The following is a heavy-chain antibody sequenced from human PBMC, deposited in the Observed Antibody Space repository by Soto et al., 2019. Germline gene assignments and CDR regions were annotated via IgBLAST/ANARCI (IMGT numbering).Heavy chain of an antibody. D-gene: IGHD3-10*01. J-gene: IGHJ5*02. CDR1: GGSITSGNSYS. Sequence: SETLSLTCAVSGGSITSGNSYSWSWIRQPPGKGLEWIGSISHTGSTSYNPSLKSRLTMSVDKSKNQFSLRLSSVTAADMAVYYCARAVAPYFGTWFDPWGQGILVTVS. CDR2: ISHTGST. CDR3: ARAVAPYFGTWFDP. V-gene: IGHV4-30-2*01.